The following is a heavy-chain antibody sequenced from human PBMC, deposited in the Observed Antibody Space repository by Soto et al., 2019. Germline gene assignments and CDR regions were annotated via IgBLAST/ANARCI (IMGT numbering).Heavy chain of an antibody. Sequence: PGESLKISCKGSGYSFTSYWIGWVRQMPGKGLEWMGIIYPGDSDTRYSPSFQGQVTISADKSISTAYLQLSSLKASDTAMYYCARSPHSSSSVGMNEYNRFDPWGQGTLVTVSS. CDR1: GYSFTSYW. D-gene: IGHD6-6*01. V-gene: IGHV5-51*01. J-gene: IGHJ5*02. CDR3: ARSPHSSSSVGMNEYNRFDP. CDR2: IYPGDSDT.